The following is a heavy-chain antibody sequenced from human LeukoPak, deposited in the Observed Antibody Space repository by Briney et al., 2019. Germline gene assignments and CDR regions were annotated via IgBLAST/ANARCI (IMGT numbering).Heavy chain of an antibody. V-gene: IGHV1-2*02. Sequence: ASVKVSCKASGYTFTGYYMHWVRQAPGQGLEWMGWINPNSGGTNYAQKFQGRVTMTRDTSISTAYMELSRLRSDDTAVYYCARGLVRYCSGGSCYPPGYWGQGTLVTVSS. D-gene: IGHD2-15*01. J-gene: IGHJ4*02. CDR3: ARGLVRYCSGGSCYPPGY. CDR1: GYTFTGYY. CDR2: INPNSGGT.